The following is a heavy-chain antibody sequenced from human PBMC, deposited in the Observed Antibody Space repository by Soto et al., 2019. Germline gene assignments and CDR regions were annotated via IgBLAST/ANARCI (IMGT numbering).Heavy chain of an antibody. CDR2: ISYDGSNK. CDR1: GFTFSSYA. Sequence: PGGSLRLSCAASGFTFSSYAMHWVRQAPGKGLEWVAVISYDGSNKYYADSVKGRFTISRDNSKNTLYLQMNSLRAEDTAVYYCARDLGYCSGGSCLGSSWGQGTLVTVSS. CDR3: ARDLGYCSGGSCLGSS. D-gene: IGHD2-15*01. J-gene: IGHJ5*02. V-gene: IGHV3-30-3*01.